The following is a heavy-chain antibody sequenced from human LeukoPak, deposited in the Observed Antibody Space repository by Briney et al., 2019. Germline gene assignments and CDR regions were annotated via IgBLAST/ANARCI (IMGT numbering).Heavy chain of an antibody. CDR1: GGSFSGYY. D-gene: IGHD3-22*01. CDR2: ISHSGST. J-gene: IGHJ4*02. Sequence: SETLSLTCAVYGGSFSGYYWSWIRQPPGKGLEWIGEISHSGSTNYNPSLKSRVTISIGTSKNQFSLKLSSVTAADTAVYYCARGDYYDSSGYYYRHFDYWGQGTLVTVSS. V-gene: IGHV4-34*01. CDR3: ARGDYYDSSGYYYRHFDY.